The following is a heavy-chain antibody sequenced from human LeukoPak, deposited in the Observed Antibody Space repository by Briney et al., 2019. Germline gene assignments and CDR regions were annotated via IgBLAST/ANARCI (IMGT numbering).Heavy chain of an antibody. Sequence: GASVKVSCKASGYTFTSYFMHWVQQAPGQGLEWMGIINPRGGSTSSAQKFQGRVTMTRDTSTSTAYMELRGLRSDDTAVYYCARDYYYDSSGYYVGWGQGTLVTVSS. CDR3: ARDYYYDSSGYYVG. D-gene: IGHD3-22*01. CDR2: INPRGGST. CDR1: GYTFTSYF. J-gene: IGHJ4*02. V-gene: IGHV1-46*01.